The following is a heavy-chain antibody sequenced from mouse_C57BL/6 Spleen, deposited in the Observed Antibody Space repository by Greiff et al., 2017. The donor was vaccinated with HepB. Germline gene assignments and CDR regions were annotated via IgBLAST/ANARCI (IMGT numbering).Heavy chain of an antibody. J-gene: IGHJ3*01. CDR1: GFSLTSYG. Sequence: QVQLKESGPGLVAPSQSLSITCTVSGFSLTSYGVDWVRQSPGKGLEWLGVIWGDGSTNYNSALKSRQSISKDNSKSQVFLKMSSLQTDDTAMYYCASGPSFAYWGKGTLVTVSA. CDR2: IWGDGST. CDR3: ASGPSFAY. V-gene: IGHV2-6*01.